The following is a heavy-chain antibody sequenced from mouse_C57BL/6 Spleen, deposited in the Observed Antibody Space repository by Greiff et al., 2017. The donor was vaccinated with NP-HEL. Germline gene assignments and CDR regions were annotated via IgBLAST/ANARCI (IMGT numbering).Heavy chain of an antibody. CDR1: GYAFTNYL. J-gene: IGHJ4*01. D-gene: IGHD2-13*01. V-gene: IGHV1-54*01. CDR3: ASSGEVRRAMDY. Sequence: QVQLQQSGAELVRPGTSVKVSCKASGYAFTNYLIEWVKQRPGQGLEWIGVINPGSGGTNYNEKFKGKATLTADKSSSTAYMQRSSLTSEDSAVYFCASSGEVRRAMDYWGQGTSVTVSS. CDR2: INPGSGGT.